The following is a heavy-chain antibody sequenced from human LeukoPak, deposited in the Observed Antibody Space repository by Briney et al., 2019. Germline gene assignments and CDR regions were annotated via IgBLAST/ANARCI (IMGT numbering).Heavy chain of an antibody. D-gene: IGHD4-17*01. J-gene: IGHJ4*02. Sequence: GASVKVSCKASGGTFSSYAISWVRQAPGQGLEWMGWISAYNGNTNHAQKLQGRVTMTTDTSTSTAYMELRSLRSDDTAVYYCARGFLQDDYGDLPGGYWGQGTLVTVSS. V-gene: IGHV1-18*01. CDR1: GGTFSSYA. CDR2: ISAYNGNT. CDR3: ARGFLQDDYGDLPGGY.